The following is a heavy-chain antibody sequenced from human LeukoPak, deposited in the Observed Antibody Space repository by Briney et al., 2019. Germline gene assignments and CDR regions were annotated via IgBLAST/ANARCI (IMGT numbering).Heavy chain of an antibody. CDR2: ISSSSSYI. J-gene: IGHJ4*02. CDR1: GFTFSSYS. V-gene: IGHV3-21*01. Sequence: GGSLRLSCAASGFTFSSYSMNWVRQAPGKGLEWVSSISSSSSYIYYADSVKGRFTISRDNAKNSLYLQMNSLRAEDTAVYYCASGPHSSDWIQSIFDYWGQGTLVTVSS. D-gene: IGHD6-19*01. CDR3: ASGPHSSDWIQSIFDY.